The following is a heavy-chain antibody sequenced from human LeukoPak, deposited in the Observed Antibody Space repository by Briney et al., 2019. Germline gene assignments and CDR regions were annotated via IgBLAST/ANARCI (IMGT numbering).Heavy chain of an antibody. J-gene: IGHJ4*02. CDR1: GFTFSSYD. V-gene: IGHV3-30*02. CDR3: ARASSGRYFAFIDY. D-gene: IGHD1-26*01. CDR2: IQYDGSNK. Sequence: QPGGSLRLSCAVSGFTFSSYDMHWVRQAPGKGLEWVTFIQYDGSNKYYADSVKGRFTISRDNSKNTLYLQMNSLRAEDTAVYYCARASSGRYFAFIDYWGLGTLVTVSS.